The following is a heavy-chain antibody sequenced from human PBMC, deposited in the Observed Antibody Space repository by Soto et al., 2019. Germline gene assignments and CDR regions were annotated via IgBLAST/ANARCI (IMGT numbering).Heavy chain of an antibody. CDR2: INPNSGGT. V-gene: IGHV1-2*02. CDR1: GYTFTGYY. J-gene: IGHJ6*02. Sequence: QVQLVQSGAEVKKPGASVKVSCTASGYTFTGYYMHWVRQAPGQGLEWMGWINPNSGGTNYAQKFQGRVTMTRDTSISTAYMELSRLRSDDTAVYYCARGEDYDFWSGYTNYYGMDVWGQGTTVTVSS. D-gene: IGHD3-3*01. CDR3: ARGEDYDFWSGYTNYYGMDV.